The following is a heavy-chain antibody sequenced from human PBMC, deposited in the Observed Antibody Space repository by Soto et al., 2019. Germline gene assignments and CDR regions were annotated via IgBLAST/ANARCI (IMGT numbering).Heavy chain of an antibody. Sequence: EVQLVESGGGLVEPGGSLRLSCAASGFTFTNAWLNWVRQAPGKGLEWVGRIKSKTDGGTTDYAAPVKGRFTISRDDSENTVYLQMNSLKTEDTAVYYSAADLPDWGAYAFDYWGQGTLVTVSS. V-gene: IGHV3-15*07. CDR3: AADLPDWGAYAFDY. CDR1: GFTFTNAW. D-gene: IGHD3-16*01. CDR2: IKSKTDGGTT. J-gene: IGHJ4*02.